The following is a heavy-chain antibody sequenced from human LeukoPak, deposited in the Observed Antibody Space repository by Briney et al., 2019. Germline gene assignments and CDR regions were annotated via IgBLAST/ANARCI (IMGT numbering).Heavy chain of an antibody. D-gene: IGHD2-15*01. V-gene: IGHV5-51*01. CDR3: ASEYCSGGNCYFDY. J-gene: IGHJ4*02. Sequence: GESLKISCKGSGYSFPTYWIGWVRQMSGRGLEWMGIINPGDSDTRYSPSFQGQVTISADKSISTAYLQWSSLKASDTAIYYCASEYCSGGNCYFDYWGQGTLVTVSS. CDR2: INPGDSDT. CDR1: GYSFPTYW.